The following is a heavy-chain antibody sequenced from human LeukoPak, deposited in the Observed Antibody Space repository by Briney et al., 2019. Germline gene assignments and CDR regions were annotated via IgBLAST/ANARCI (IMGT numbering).Heavy chain of an antibody. J-gene: IGHJ4*02. CDR1: GGSVSSSSYY. Sequence: SEILSLTCSVSGGSVSSSSYYWGWIRQPPGKGLEWIGSIYYSGGTYYNPSLKSRVIISVDTSKNQFSLKVSSVTAADTAVYYCARHSGSYYQPLDYWGQGTLVTVSS. D-gene: IGHD1-26*01. V-gene: IGHV4-39*01. CDR3: ARHSGSYYQPLDY. CDR2: IYYSGGT.